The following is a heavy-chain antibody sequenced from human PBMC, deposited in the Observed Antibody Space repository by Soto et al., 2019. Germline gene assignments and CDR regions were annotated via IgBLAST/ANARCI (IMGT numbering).Heavy chain of an antibody. CDR1: GFTFSSYG. CDR2: IWYDGSNK. CDR3: ATGLELSSMDV. D-gene: IGHD1-7*01. V-gene: IGHV3-33*01. Sequence: QVQLVESGGGVVQPGRSLRLSCAASGFTFSSYGMHWVRQAPGKGLEWVAVIWYDGSNKYYADSVKGRFTISRDKSKNTLDLQMNSLRAEDTAVYYCATGLELSSMDVWGKGTTVTVSS. J-gene: IGHJ6*03.